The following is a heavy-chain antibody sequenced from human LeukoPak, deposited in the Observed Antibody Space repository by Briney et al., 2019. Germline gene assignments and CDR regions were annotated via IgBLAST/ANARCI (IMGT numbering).Heavy chain of an antibody. CDR1: GGSISSGGYY. CDR2: IYHSGST. D-gene: IGHD1-26*01. V-gene: IGHV4-30-2*01. Sequence: SQTLSLTCTVSGGSISSGGYYWSWIRQPPGKGLEWIGYIYHSGSTYYNPSHKSRVTISVDRSKNQFSLKLSSVTAADTAVYYCARMGEVGASTHFDYWGQGTLVTVSS. J-gene: IGHJ4*02. CDR3: ARMGEVGASTHFDY.